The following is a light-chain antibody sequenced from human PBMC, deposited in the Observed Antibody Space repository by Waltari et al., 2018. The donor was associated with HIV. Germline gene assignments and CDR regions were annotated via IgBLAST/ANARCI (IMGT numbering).Light chain of an antibody. CDR3: QAWGAGIRV. Sequence: QLVLTQSPSASASLGASVKLTCTLSSGHTSNAIAWNQQQPEKGPRFLLKINTDGSHDRGDGIPDRFSGSSSGAERYLTISSLQSEDEADYYCQAWGAGIRVFGGGTKLTVL. CDR1: SGHTSNA. CDR2: INTDGSH. V-gene: IGLV4-69*01. J-gene: IGLJ3*02.